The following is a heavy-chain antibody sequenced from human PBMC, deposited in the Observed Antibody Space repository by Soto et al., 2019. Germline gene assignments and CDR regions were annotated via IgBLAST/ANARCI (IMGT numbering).Heavy chain of an antibody. V-gene: IGHV1-69*02. CDR3: AALPYYYDSTDAFDI. CDR2: IIPILGIA. D-gene: IGHD3-22*01. CDR1: GGTFSSYT. J-gene: IGHJ3*02. Sequence: GASVKVSCKASGGTFSSYTISWVRQAPGQGLEWMGRIIPILGIANYAQKFQDRVTITGDISTSTAYMELSSLRSEDTAVYYCAALPYYYDSTDAFDIWGQGTMVTVSS.